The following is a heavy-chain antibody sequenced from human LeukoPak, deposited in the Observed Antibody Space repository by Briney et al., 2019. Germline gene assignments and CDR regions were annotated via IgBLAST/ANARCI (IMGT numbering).Heavy chain of an antibody. D-gene: IGHD1-26*01. J-gene: IGHJ4*02. V-gene: IGHV3-21*01. CDR2: TSSSSSYI. Sequence: PGGSLRLSCAASGFTFSSYSMNWVRQAPGKGLEWVSSTSSSSSYIYYADSVKGRFTISRDNAKNSLYLQMNSLRAEDTAVYYCASPSLGSGSQNPYYYFDYWGQGTLVTVSS. CDR1: GFTFSSYS. CDR3: ASPSLGSGSQNPYYYFDY.